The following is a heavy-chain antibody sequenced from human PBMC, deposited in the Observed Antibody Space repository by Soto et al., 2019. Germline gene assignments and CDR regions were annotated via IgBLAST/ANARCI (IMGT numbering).Heavy chain of an antibody. CDR2: ISSSGSTI. CDR1: KFTFSNYE. CDR3: ARDRGGFCSGGSCSYYGMDV. V-gene: IGHV3-48*03. J-gene: IGHJ6*02. Sequence: PGGSLRLSCAASKFTFSNYEMNWVRQAPGKGLEWVSYISSSGSTIYYADSVKGRFTISRDNAKNSLYLQMNSLRAEDTAVYYCARDRGGFCSGGSCSYYGMDVWGQGPTVTVSS. D-gene: IGHD2-15*01.